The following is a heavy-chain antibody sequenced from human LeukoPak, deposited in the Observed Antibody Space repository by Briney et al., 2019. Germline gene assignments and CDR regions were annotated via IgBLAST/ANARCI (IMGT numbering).Heavy chain of an antibody. D-gene: IGHD3-22*01. Sequence: SESLSLTCAVSGYFISSGYYWGWIRQPPGKGLEWIGSIYHSGSTYYNPSLKSRVTISVDTSKNQFSLKLSSVTAADTAVYYCARSVLYYYDSSGYRADAFDIWGQGTTVTVSS. V-gene: IGHV4-38-2*01. CDR2: IYHSGST. J-gene: IGHJ3*02. CDR3: ARSVLYYYDSSGYRADAFDI. CDR1: GYFISSGYY.